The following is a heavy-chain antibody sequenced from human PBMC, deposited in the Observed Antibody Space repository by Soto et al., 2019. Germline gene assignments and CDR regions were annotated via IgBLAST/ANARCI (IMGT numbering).Heavy chain of an antibody. J-gene: IGHJ6*02. CDR3: ARLSSSFPYYYYGMDV. D-gene: IGHD6-13*01. V-gene: IGHV5-10-1*01. CDR2: IDPSDSYT. CDR1: GYSFTIYW. Sequence: PGESLKISCKGSGYSFTIYWISWGRQRPGKGLEWMGRIDPSDSYTNYSPSFQGHVTISADKSISTAYLQWSSLKASDTAMYYCARLSSSFPYYYYGMDVWGQGTTVTVSS.